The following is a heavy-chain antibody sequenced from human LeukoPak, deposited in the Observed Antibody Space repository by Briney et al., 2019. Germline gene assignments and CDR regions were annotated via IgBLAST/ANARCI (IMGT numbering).Heavy chain of an antibody. Sequence: GGSLRLSCAASGFPFTSYAMTWVRQAPGKGLEWVSAISGSGVTTYFADSVKGRFTISRDNSKNTLYLQMNSLRAEDTAVYYCAKGGYGLNWFDPWGQGTLVTVSS. CDR1: GFPFTSYA. V-gene: IGHV3-23*01. D-gene: IGHD5-18*01. CDR2: ISGSGVTT. J-gene: IGHJ5*02. CDR3: AKGGYGLNWFDP.